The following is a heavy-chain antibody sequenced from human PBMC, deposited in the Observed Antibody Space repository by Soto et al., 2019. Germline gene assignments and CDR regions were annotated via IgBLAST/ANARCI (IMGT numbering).Heavy chain of an antibody. CDR1: GFTVSINY. D-gene: IGHD4-17*01. CDR2: IYSGGST. J-gene: IGHJ1*01. CDR3: ARDFVHGDHPEYFQH. V-gene: IGHV3-66*01. Sequence: PGGSLRLSCAASGFTVSINYMNWVRQAPGKGLEWVSVIYSGGSTYYADSVKGRFTISRDNSKNTPSLQMNGLRAEDTAVYYCARDFVHGDHPEYFQHWGQGTLVTVSS.